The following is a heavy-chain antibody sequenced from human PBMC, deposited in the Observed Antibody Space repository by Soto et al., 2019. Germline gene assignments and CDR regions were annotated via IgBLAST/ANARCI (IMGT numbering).Heavy chain of an antibody. CDR1: GYTFTSYG. CDR3: ARDLRRGYSGYANY. V-gene: IGHV1-18*04. Sequence: ASVKVSCKASGYTFTSYGISWVRQAPGQGLEWMGWISAYNGNTNYAQKLQGRVTMTTDTSTSTAYTELRSLRSDDTAVYYCARDLRRGYSGYANYWGQGTLVTVSS. D-gene: IGHD5-12*01. J-gene: IGHJ4*02. CDR2: ISAYNGNT.